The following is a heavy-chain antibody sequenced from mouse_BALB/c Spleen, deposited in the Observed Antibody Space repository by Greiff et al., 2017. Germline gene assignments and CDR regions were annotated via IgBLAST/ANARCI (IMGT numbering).Heavy chain of an antibody. Sequence: QVQLKQPGAELVKPGASVKLSCKASGYTFTSYWMHWVKQRPGQGLEWIGEIDPSDSYTNYNQKFKGKATLTVDKSSSTAYMQLSSLTSEDSAVYYCARSGDYDVAWFAYWGQGTLVTVSA. CDR3: ARSGDYDVAWFAY. V-gene: IGHV1-69*02. J-gene: IGHJ3*01. D-gene: IGHD2-4*01. CDR1: GYTFTSYW. CDR2: IDPSDSYT.